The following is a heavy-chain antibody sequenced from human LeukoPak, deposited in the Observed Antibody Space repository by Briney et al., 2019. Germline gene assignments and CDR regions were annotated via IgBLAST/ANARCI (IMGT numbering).Heavy chain of an antibody. CDR1: GFTFSKYR. J-gene: IGHJ1*01. V-gene: IGHV3-74*01. CDR2: INGDGSTT. Sequence: GGSLRLSCAASGFTFSKYRMHWVRQVPGKGLVWVSLINGDGSTTNYADFVKGRFTISRDNAKNTLSLQVNSLRAEDTAVYYCATGNYYDSRGYYTFGYWGQGTLVTVSS. D-gene: IGHD3-22*01. CDR3: ATGNYYDSRGYYTFGY.